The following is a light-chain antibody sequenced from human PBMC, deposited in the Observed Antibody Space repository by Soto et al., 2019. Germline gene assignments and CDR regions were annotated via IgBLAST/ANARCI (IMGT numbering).Light chain of an antibody. V-gene: IGKV3-11*01. CDR3: QQRTNWMYT. Sequence: EIVLTQSPGTLSLSPGERATLSCRASQSVSSHLAWYHQKPGQAPRLLIYGASNRATGIPARFSGSGSGTDFTLTISSLEPEDFAVYHCQQRTNWMYTFGQGTKLEIK. CDR1: QSVSSH. CDR2: GAS. J-gene: IGKJ2*01.